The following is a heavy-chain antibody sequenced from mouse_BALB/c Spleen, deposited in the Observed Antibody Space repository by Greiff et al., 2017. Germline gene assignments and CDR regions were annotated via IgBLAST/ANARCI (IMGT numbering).Heavy chain of an antibody. CDR3: ARDRGDGSLDY. CDR1: GFTFSDYG. CDR2: ISNLAYSI. V-gene: IGHV5-15*02. D-gene: IGHD2-3*01. Sequence: DVMLVESGGGLVQPGGSRKLSCAASGFTFSDYGMAWVRQAPGKGPEWVAFISNLAYSIYYADTVTGRFTISRENAKNTLYLEMSSLRSEDTAMYYCARDRGDGSLDYWGQGTTLTVSS. J-gene: IGHJ2*01.